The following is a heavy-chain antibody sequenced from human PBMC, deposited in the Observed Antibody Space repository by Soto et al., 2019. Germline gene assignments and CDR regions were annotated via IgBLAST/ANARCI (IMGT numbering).Heavy chain of an antibody. CDR2: IKSKTDGGTT. CDR1: SVSNAW. D-gene: IGHD3-10*01. CDR3: TTGPYYYGSGILHAGYYYYYGMDV. Sequence: SVSNAWMNWVRQAPGKGLEWVGRIKSKTDGGTTDYAAPVKGRFTISRDDSKNTLYLQMNSLKTEDTAVYYCTTGPYYYGSGILHAGYYYYYGMDVWGQGTTVTVSS. V-gene: IGHV3-15*07. J-gene: IGHJ6*02.